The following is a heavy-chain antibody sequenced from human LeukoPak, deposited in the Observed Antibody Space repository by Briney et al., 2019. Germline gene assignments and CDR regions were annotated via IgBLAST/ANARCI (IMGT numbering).Heavy chain of an antibody. D-gene: IGHD6-19*01. CDR2: INPNSGGT. Sequence: ASVKVSCKASGYTFTSYGISWVRQAPGQGLEWMGWINPNSGGTNYAQKFQGRVTMTRDTSISTAYMELSRLRSDDTAVYYCARGTGEQWLVYYYYYYMDVWGKGTTVTVSS. J-gene: IGHJ6*03. CDR3: ARGTGEQWLVYYYYYYMDV. V-gene: IGHV1-2*02. CDR1: GYTFTSYG.